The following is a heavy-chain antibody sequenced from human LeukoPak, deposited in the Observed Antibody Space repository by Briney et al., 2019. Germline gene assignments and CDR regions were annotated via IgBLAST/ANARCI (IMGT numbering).Heavy chain of an antibody. CDR1: GFTFSTYS. CDR2: ISSSSNYI. J-gene: IGHJ5*02. V-gene: IGHV3-21*01. CDR3: ARDPSSGWYLKGWFDP. Sequence: GGSLRLSCAASGFTFSTYSMNWVRQAPGKGLEWVSSISSSSNYIYYADSVKGRFTISRDNAKNSLYLQMNSLRAEDTAVYYCARDPSSGWYLKGWFDPWGQGTLVTVSS. D-gene: IGHD6-19*01.